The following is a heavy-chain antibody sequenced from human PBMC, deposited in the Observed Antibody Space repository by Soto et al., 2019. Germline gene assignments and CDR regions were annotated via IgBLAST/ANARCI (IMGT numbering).Heavy chain of an antibody. V-gene: IGHV1-18*01. J-gene: IGHJ6*02. D-gene: IGHD1-1*01. CDR1: GYTFSSYG. Sequence: QVQLVQSGTEVKKPGASVKVSCKASGYTFSSYGISWVRQAPGQGLEWMGWISAYNDDTNYAQILQGRVTLTTDTSTSTAYMELRSRRSDDTAVYYCARERRDAYNLFYGMDVWGQGTTVTVSS. CDR2: ISAYNDDT. CDR3: ARERRDAYNLFYGMDV.